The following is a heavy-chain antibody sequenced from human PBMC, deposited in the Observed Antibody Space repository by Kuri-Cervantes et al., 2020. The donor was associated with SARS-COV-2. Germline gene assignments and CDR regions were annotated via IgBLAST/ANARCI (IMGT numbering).Heavy chain of an antibody. CDR2: ISAYNGNT. J-gene: IGHJ6*02. Sequence: SCKASGYTSTSYGIGCERQAPGQGLEWMGCISAYNGNTNYAQKLQGRVTMTTDTSTSTAYMELRSLRSDDTAGYYCAREPHYDFWSGYYTFLEYGMDVWGQGTTVTV. D-gene: IGHD3-3*01. V-gene: IGHV1-18*04. CDR3: AREPHYDFWSGYYTFLEYGMDV. CDR1: GYTSTSYG.